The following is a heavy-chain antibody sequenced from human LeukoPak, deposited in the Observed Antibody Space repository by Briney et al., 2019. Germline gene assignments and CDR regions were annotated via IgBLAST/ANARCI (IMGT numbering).Heavy chain of an antibody. CDR2: IKGKTDGGTI. J-gene: IGHJ4*02. V-gene: IGHV3-15*01. CDR3: TTDRGITIRPLFDS. Sequence: GGSLRLSCGASGFTFTKAWMSWVRQAPGKGLEWVGHIKGKTDGGTIQYAAPVKGRFTISRDDSKNMLYLQMNSLRIEDTAVYYCTTDRGITIRPLFDSWGQGTLVTVSS. D-gene: IGHD1-14*01. CDR1: GFTFTKAW.